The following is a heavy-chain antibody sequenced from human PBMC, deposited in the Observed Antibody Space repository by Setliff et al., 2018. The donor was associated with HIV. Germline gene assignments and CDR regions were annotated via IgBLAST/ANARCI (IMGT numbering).Heavy chain of an antibody. CDR3: ARFSTSSGGTFDY. CDR2: IYYSGST. CDR1: GGSISSGSYY. V-gene: IGHV4-39*07. Sequence: PSETLSLTCTVSGGSISSGSYYWSWIRQPPGKGLEWIGSIYYSGSTYYNPSLKSRVTISVDTSKNQFSLKLTSVTAADTAVYYCARFSTSSGGTFDYWGQGTLVTVSS. D-gene: IGHD6-6*01. J-gene: IGHJ4*02.